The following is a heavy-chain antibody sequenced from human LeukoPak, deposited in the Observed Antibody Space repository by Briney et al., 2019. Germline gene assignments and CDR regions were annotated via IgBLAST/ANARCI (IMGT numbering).Heavy chain of an antibody. J-gene: IGHJ4*02. Sequence: SETPSLTCTVSGGSISSSSYYWAWIRQPPGKGLEWIGYIYYSGSTNYNPSLKSRVTISVDTSKNQFSLKLSSVTAADTAVYYCATNYDFWSGPPPGYWGQGTLVTVSS. CDR2: IYYSGST. V-gene: IGHV4-61*05. D-gene: IGHD3-3*01. CDR1: GGSISSSSYY. CDR3: ATNYDFWSGPPPGY.